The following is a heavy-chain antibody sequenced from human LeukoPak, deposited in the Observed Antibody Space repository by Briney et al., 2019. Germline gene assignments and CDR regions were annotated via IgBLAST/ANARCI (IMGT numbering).Heavy chain of an antibody. J-gene: IGHJ6*02. V-gene: IGHV3-48*03. CDR2: ISSSGSTI. CDR1: GFTFSSYE. CDR3: ARDLLLWFGDYYYGMDV. D-gene: IGHD3-10*01. Sequence: PGGFLRLSCAASGFTFSSYEMNWVRQAPGKGLEWVSYISSSGSTIYYADSVKGRFSISRDNAKNSLYLQMNSLRAEDTAVYYCARDLLLWFGDYYYGMDVWGQGTTVTVPS.